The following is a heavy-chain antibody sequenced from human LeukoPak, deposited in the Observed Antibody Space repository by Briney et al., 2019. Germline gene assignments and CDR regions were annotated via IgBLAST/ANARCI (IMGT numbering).Heavy chain of an antibody. CDR1: GGSISSSSTY. V-gene: IGHV4-39*01. J-gene: IGHJ3*02. D-gene: IGHD4-17*01. CDR2: IYYSGST. CDR3: VRRGTVTTTFDI. Sequence: SETLSLTCTVSGGSISSSSTYWGWIRQPPGKGLEWIGSIYYSGSTYYSPSLKSRITISVDTSKNQFSLKLSSVTAADTAVYYCVRRGTVTTTFDIWGQGTMVTVSS.